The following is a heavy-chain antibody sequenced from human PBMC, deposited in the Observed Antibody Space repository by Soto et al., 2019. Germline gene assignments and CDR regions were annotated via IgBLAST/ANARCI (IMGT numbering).Heavy chain of an antibody. J-gene: IGHJ5*02. CDR3: ARDVEWCDA. V-gene: IGHV3-48*01. Sequence: EVRLVKSGRALAQPGGSLRLSCAATGFAFSTYRMSWVRQAPGKGLEWLSSISSGSRTIDYADSVKGRFIISRDNARELLFLQMNSLTVEDTAVYYCARDVEWCDAWGQGTLVTVSS. CDR2: ISSGSRTI. D-gene: IGHD3-3*01. CDR1: GFAFSTYR.